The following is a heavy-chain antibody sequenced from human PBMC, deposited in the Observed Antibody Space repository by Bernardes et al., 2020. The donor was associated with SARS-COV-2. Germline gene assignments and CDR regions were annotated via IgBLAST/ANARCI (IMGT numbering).Heavy chain of an antibody. V-gene: IGHV3-23*01. J-gene: IGHJ4*02. CDR3: AKDVPGPGWYTVDF. Sequence: GGSLRLSCAASGFTFSTYAMTWVRQAPGKGLEWVSAINTGGRTYYANSVRGRFTVSRDNSRNTVYLEMNSLRVEDTATYFCAKDVPGPGWYTVDFWGQGTLVAVS. D-gene: IGHD6-19*01. CDR1: GFTFSTYA. CDR2: INTGGRT.